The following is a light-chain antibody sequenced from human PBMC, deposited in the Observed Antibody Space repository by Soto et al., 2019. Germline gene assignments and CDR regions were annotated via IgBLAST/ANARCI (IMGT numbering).Light chain of an antibody. CDR2: WAS. CDR3: EQYYSIPPYT. J-gene: IGKJ2*01. CDR1: QSVLYSSNNKNY. Sequence: IVMTQSPDSLAVSLGERATINCKSSQSVLYSSNNKNYLAWYRQKPGQPPKLLIYWASIRESGVPDRIIGMVSGTDFSLTISSLQAENLAVYSWEQYYSIPPYTFGRGTKLEIK. V-gene: IGKV4-1*01.